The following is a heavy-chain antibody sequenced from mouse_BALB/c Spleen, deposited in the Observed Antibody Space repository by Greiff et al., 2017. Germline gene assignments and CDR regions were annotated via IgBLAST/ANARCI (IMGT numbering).Heavy chain of an antibody. V-gene: IGHV10S3*01. CDR3: VREDYYGSRYAMDY. D-gene: IGHD1-1*01. CDR2: IRSKSNNYAT. CDR1: GFTFNTNA. Sequence: EVQLVETGGGLVQPKGSLKLSCAASGFTFNTNAMNWVRQAPGKGLEWVARIRSKSNNYATYYADSVKDRFTISRDDSQSMLYLQMNNLKTEDTAMYYCVREDYYGSRYAMDYWGQGTSVTVSS. J-gene: IGHJ4*01.